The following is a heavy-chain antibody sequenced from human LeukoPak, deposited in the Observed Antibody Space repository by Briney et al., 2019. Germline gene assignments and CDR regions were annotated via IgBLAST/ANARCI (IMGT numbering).Heavy chain of an antibody. CDR3: ARVGDGYNETDY. J-gene: IGHJ4*02. V-gene: IGHV3-23*01. CDR1: GFTFSSYA. CDR2: ISGSGGST. D-gene: IGHD5-24*01. Sequence: PGGSLRLSCAASGFTFSSYAMSWVRQAPGKGLEWVSAISGSGGSTYYADSVKGRFTISRDNSKNTLYLQMNSLRAEDTAVYYCARVGDGYNETDYWGQGTLVTVSS.